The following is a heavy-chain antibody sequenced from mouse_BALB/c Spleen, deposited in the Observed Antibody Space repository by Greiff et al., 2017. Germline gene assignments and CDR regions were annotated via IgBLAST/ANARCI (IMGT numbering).Heavy chain of an antibody. V-gene: IGHV5-6-2*01. J-gene: IGHJ4*01. CDR2: INSNGGST. CDR3: ARRRDGYAMDY. CDR1: GFTFSSYY. Sequence: EVMLVESGGGLVKLGGSLKLSCAASGFTFSSYYMSWVRQTPEKRLELVAAINSNGGSTYYPDTVKGRFTISRDNAKNTLYLQMSSLKSEDTALYYCARRRDGYAMDYWGQGTSVTVSS. D-gene: IGHD3-1*01.